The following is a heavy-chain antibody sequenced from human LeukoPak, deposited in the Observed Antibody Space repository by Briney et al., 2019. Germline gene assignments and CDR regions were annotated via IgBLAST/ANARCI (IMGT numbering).Heavy chain of an antibody. D-gene: IGHD5-12*01. J-gene: IGHJ6*02. CDR2: IYSDGSRT. Sequence: GGSLRLSCAASGLTFSSDWMHWVRQAPGKGLVWVSRIYSDGSRTSYADSVMGRFTISRDNGKKTLYLQMNSLRAEDTAVYYCAREGRSGYALFSKYYFYGLDLWGQGTTVIVSS. CDR1: GLTFSSDW. CDR3: AREGRSGYALFSKYYFYGLDL. V-gene: IGHV3-74*01.